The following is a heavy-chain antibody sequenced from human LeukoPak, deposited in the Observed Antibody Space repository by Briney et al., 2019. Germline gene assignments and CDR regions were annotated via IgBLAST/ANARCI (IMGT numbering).Heavy chain of an antibody. V-gene: IGHV4-59*11. Sequence: SETLSLTCTVSGGSISSHYWTWLRQPPGKGLEWIGYIYYSGTTNYNPSLKSRVTISVDTSRNQFSLKVSSVTAADTAVYYCGRDSSDGPTFEIWGQGTMVTVSS. J-gene: IGHJ3*02. CDR3: GRDSSDGPTFEI. CDR1: GGSISSHY. CDR2: IYYSGTT.